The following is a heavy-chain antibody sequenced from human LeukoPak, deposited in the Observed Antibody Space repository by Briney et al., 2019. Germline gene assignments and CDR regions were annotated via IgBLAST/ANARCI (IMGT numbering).Heavy chain of an antibody. Sequence: SETLSLTCTVSGGSISSYYWSWIWQPPGKGLEWIGYIYYSGSTNYNPSLKSRVTISVDTSKNQFSLKLSSVTAADTAVYYCARDRVGSGSDYWGQGTLVTVSS. V-gene: IGHV4-59*01. CDR1: GGSISSYY. D-gene: IGHD3-10*01. CDR3: ARDRVGSGSDY. CDR2: IYYSGST. J-gene: IGHJ4*02.